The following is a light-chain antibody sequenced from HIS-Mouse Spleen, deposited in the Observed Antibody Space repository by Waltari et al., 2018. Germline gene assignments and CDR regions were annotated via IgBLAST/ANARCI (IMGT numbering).Light chain of an antibody. V-gene: IGKV4-1*01. CDR1: QSVLFSPNNKNY. CDR2: WAS. J-gene: IGKJ2*01. Sequence: DILMTQSPDSLSVSLGEIVTVNHNSSQSVLFSPNNKNYLALYHEKPGQPPKLLIYWASTRDSGVPDRFSGSGTGTDFTLTISSLQAEDVAVYYCQQYYSTPYTFGQGTKLEIK. CDR3: QQYYSTPYT.